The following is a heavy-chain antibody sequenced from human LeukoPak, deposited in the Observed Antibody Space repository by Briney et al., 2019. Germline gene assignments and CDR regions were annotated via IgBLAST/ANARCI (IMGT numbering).Heavy chain of an antibody. CDR3: ARVDYDYVWGSYRYKGDWFDP. J-gene: IGHJ5*02. CDR1: GYTFTSYD. V-gene: IGHV1-8*01. Sequence: ASVKVSCKASGYTFTSYDVNWVRQATGQGLEWMGWMNPNSGNTGYAQKFQGRVTMTRNTSISTAYMELSSLRSEDTAVYYCARVDYDYVWGSYRYKGDWFDPWGQGTLVTVSS. D-gene: IGHD3-16*02. CDR2: MNPNSGNT.